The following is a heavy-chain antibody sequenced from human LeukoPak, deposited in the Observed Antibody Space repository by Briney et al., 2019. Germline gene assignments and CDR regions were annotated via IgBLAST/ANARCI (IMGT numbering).Heavy chain of an antibody. D-gene: IGHD4-17*01. CDR3: AREDYGDYVI. V-gene: IGHV1-18*04. J-gene: IGHJ4*02. Sequence: GASVKVSCKASGYTFTGYYMHWVRQAPGQGLEWMGWISAYNGNTNYAQKLQGRVTMTTDTSTSTAYMELRSLRSDDTAVYYCAREDYGDYVIWGQGTLVTVSS. CDR1: GYTFTGYY. CDR2: ISAYNGNT.